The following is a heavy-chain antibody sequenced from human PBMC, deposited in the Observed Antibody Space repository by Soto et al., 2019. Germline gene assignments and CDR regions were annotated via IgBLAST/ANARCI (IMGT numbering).Heavy chain of an antibody. CDR3: ASGPYGDTNPGYHGMDV. J-gene: IGHJ6*02. V-gene: IGHV3-23*01. CDR1: GFTLSGYA. D-gene: IGHD4-17*01. CDR2: ICGSGGST. Sequence: PGGSLRLSCAASGFTLSGYAMSWVRQAPGKGLEWVSAICGSGGSTYYADSVKGRFTTSRDNSKNTLYLQMNSLRAEETDVYYCASGPYGDTNPGYHGMDVWGQGTTVTVSS.